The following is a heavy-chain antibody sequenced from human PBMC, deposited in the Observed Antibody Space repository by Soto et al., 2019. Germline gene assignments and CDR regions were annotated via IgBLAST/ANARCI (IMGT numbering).Heavy chain of an antibody. CDR1: GSTFSTFP. CDR3: ARKDYYGSGSYHFDY. CDR2: INAANGDT. Sequence: ASVKVSSTTSGSTFSTFPMHSGSQAPGQNLEWMGWINAANGDTGYSQNFQGRVTITTDTSASTAYMELSGLRSEDTAVYYCARKDYYGSGSYHFDYWGQGTLVPFS. V-gene: IGHV1-3*01. J-gene: IGHJ4*02. D-gene: IGHD3-10*01.